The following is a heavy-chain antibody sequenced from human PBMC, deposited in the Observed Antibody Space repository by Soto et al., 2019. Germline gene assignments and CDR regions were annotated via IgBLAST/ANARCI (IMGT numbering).Heavy chain of an antibody. Sequence: SGPTLVNPTQTLTLTCTFSGFSLSTSGMCVSWIRQPPGKALEWLALIDWDDDKYYSTSLKTRLTISKDTSKNQVVLTMATMDPVDTATYYCARSGPAGYSSSWYPGGYYYYGMDVWGQGTTVPVS. CDR2: IDWDDDK. D-gene: IGHD6-13*01. J-gene: IGHJ6*02. CDR3: ARSGPAGYSSSWYPGGYYYYGMDV. CDR1: GFSLSTSGMC. V-gene: IGHV2-70*01.